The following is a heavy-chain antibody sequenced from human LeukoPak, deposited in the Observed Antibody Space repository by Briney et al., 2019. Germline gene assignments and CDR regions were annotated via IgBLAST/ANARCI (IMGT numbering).Heavy chain of an antibody. CDR2: IYPGDSDT. Sequence: GESLKISCKGSGYSFTSYWIGWVRQMPGKGLEWMGIIYPGDSDTRYSPSFQGQVTISADKSISTAYLQWSSLKASDTAMYYCAIYPLIVGVFFDYWGQGTLVTVSS. CDR3: AIYPLIVGVFFDY. V-gene: IGHV5-51*01. J-gene: IGHJ4*02. CDR1: GYSFTSYW. D-gene: IGHD2-15*01.